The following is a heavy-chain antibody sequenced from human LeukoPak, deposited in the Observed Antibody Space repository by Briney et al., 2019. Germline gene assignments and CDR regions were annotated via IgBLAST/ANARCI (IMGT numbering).Heavy chain of an antibody. V-gene: IGHV1-69*02. CDR2: IIPILGIA. D-gene: IGHD3-10*01. Sequence: GSSVKVSCKASGGTFSSYTISWVRQAPGQGLGWMGRIIPILGIANYAQKLQGRVTITADKSTSTAYMELSSLRSEDTAVFYCAHVDYYIDYWGQGTLVTVSS. CDR3: AHVDYYIDY. J-gene: IGHJ4*02. CDR1: GGTFSSYT.